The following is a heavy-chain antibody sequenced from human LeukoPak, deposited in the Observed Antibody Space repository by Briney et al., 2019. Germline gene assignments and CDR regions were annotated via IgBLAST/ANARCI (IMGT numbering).Heavy chain of an antibody. CDR2: ISSSSSYI. J-gene: IGHJ5*02. V-gene: IGHV3-21*01. D-gene: IGHD4-23*01. Sequence: GGSLRLSCAASGFTFNSYSMNWVRQAPGKGLEWVSSISSSSSYIYYADSVKGRFTISRDNAKNSLYLQMNSLRAEDTAVYYCARAEGRWLRRDNWSDPWGQGTLVTVSS. CDR3: ARAEGRWLRRDNWSDP. CDR1: GFTFNSYS.